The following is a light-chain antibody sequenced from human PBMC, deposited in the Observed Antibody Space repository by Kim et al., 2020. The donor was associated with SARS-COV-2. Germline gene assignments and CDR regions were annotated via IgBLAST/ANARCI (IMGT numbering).Light chain of an antibody. J-gene: IGKJ4*01. V-gene: IGKV3-20*01. CDR1: HRVSSNY. CDR2: GAS. CDR3: QQYGCSPLT. Sequence: SPGERATLSCRASHRVSSNYLAWYQQKPGQAPRLLIYGASSRATGIPDRFSGSGSGTDFTLTISRLEPEDFAVFYCQQYGCSPLTFGGGTKVDIK.